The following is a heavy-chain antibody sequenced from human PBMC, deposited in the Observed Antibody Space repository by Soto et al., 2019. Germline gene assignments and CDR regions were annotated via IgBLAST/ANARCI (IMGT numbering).Heavy chain of an antibody. V-gene: IGHV4-30-2*01. Sequence: SETLSLTCAVSGGSISSGGYSWSWIRQPPGKGLEWIGYIYHSGSTYYNPSLKSRVTISVDRSKNQFSLKLSSVTAADTAVYYCARDNSYVFDLGGRGPLVPVSA. CDR2: IYHSGST. D-gene: IGHD5-18*01. CDR3: ARDNSYVFDL. CDR1: GGSISSGGYS. J-gene: IGHJ4*02.